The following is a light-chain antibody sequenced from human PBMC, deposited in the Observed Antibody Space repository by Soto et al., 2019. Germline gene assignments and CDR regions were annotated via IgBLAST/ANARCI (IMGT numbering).Light chain of an antibody. Sequence: EIVLTQSPGTLSLSPGERVTLSCRASQSVISRYLAWYQQKPGQAPRLLISGTSARATGIPDRFSGSGSGTDFILTISRLEPEDFAVYYCQQYGNSRWTFGQGT. J-gene: IGKJ1*01. CDR1: QSVISRY. CDR3: QQYGNSRWT. CDR2: GTS. V-gene: IGKV3-20*01.